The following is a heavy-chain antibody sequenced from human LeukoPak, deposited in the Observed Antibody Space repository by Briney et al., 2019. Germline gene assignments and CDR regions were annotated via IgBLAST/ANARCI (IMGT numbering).Heavy chain of an antibody. CDR2: IYYSGST. V-gene: IGHV4-59*11. D-gene: IGHD3-10*01. CDR1: GGSISSHY. CDR3: ARNLWFGELIFDY. J-gene: IGHJ4*02. Sequence: PSETLSLTCTVSGGSISSHYWSWIRQPPGKGLEWIGYIYYSGSTNFNPSLKSRVTISVDTSKNQFSLKLSSVTAADTAVYYCARNLWFGELIFDYWGQGTLVTVSS.